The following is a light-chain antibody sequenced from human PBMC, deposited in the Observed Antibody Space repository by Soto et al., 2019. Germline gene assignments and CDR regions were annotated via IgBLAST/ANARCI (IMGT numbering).Light chain of an antibody. CDR1: QSVSSNY. CDR2: GAS. J-gene: IGKJ3*01. V-gene: IGKV3-20*01. Sequence: EIVLTQSPATLSLSPGATATLSCRASQSVSSNYLAWFQQKPGQAPRLLIYGASSRAAGIPDRFSGSGSGTDFTLTISGLEADDFAVYYCQHYGRSPIYTFGPGTKVDFK. CDR3: QHYGRSPIYT.